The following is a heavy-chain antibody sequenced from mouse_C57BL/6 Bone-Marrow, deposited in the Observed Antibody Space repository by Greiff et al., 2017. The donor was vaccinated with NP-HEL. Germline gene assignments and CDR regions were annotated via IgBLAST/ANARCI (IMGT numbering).Heavy chain of an antibody. V-gene: IGHV2-2*01. CDR2: IWSGGST. Sequence: QVQLKQSGPGLVQPSQSLSITCTVSGFSLTSYGVHWVRQSPGKGLEWLGVIWSGGSTDYNAAFISRLGISKDNSKSQVFFKMNSLQADDTAIYYCARSYDGYWYFDVWGTGTTVTVSS. CDR1: GFSLTSYG. J-gene: IGHJ1*03. D-gene: IGHD2-3*01. CDR3: ARSYDGYWYFDV.